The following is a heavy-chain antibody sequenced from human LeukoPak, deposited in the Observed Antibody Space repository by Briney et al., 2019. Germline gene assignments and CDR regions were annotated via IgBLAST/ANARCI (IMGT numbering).Heavy chain of an antibody. D-gene: IGHD6-13*01. V-gene: IGHV4-61*01. CDR2: IYYSGST. Sequence: SETLSLTCTVSGGSISSGSYYWGWIRQPPGKGLEWIGYIYYSGSTNYNPSLKSRVTISVDTSKNQFSLKLSSVTAADTAVYYCAIGYTYGKMDVWGQGTTVTVSS. CDR1: GGSISSGSYY. J-gene: IGHJ6*02. CDR3: AIGYTYGKMDV.